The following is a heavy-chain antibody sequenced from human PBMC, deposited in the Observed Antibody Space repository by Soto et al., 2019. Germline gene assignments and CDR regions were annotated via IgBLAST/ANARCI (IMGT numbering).Heavy chain of an antibody. CDR3: SAHRTYCDGDCYVD. V-gene: IGHV1-58*01. Sequence: QLQLVQSGPEVKKPGASAKVSCKASGFTFTRSAVQWVRQARGQRLVWIGWIVVGSGNTNYAQKFPGSVTNNGDMSPTTAYIELSSLRSEDTAVYYCSAHRTYCDGDCYVDSGAGTLVTVA. CDR2: IVVGSGNT. J-gene: IGHJ4*01. D-gene: IGHD2-21*02. CDR1: GFTFTRSA.